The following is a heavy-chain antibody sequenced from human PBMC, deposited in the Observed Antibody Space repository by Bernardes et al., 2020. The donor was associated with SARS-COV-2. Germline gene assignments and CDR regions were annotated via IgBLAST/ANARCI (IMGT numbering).Heavy chain of an antibody. CDR1: GFTFSSYS. Sequence: GSLRLSCTASGFTFSSYSMNWVRQAPGKGLEWVSYISSSSIATDYADSVKGCFTISRDYAKNSLYLQMNSLRDEDTAVYYCARESIAARRGFDPWGQGTLVTVSS. D-gene: IGHD6-6*01. CDR3: ARESIAARRGFDP. CDR2: ISSSSIAT. V-gene: IGHV3-48*02. J-gene: IGHJ5*02.